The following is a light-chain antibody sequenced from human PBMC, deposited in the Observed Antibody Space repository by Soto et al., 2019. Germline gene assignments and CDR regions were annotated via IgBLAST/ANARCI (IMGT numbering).Light chain of an antibody. CDR2: GAS. CDR1: QSLNFN. CDR3: QQYESLPLT. V-gene: IGKV3-15*01. J-gene: IGKJ5*01. Sequence: DTIMTQSPATLSVSPGDTATVSCRASQSLNFNLAWYQQKPGQAPRLLILGASERVTGIPARFSGSGSGTGFTFTISSLQPEDFATYYCQQYESLPLTFGQGTRLEIK.